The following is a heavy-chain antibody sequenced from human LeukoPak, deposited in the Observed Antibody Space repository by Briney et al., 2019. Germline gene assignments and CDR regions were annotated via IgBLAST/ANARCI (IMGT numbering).Heavy chain of an antibody. CDR3: ARRGFDY. D-gene: IGHD3-16*01. J-gene: IGHJ4*02. CDR2: IVPIFDTA. V-gene: IGHV1-69*08. CDR1: GGTFSNSI. Sequence: SVKVSCKASGGTFSNSIISWVRQAPGQGLEWMGRIVPIFDTANYAQKLQGRVTMTTDTSTSTAYMELRSLRSDDTAVYYCARRGFDYWGQGTLVTVSS.